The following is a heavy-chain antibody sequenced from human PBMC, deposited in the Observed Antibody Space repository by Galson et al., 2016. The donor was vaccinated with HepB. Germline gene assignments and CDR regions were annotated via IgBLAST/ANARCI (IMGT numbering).Heavy chain of an antibody. CDR3: TLIHRNASGITYEDYYYHMDL. CDR2: IKSKPGGGTA. J-gene: IGHJ6*03. V-gene: IGHV3-15*01. CDR1: GFTFYYAW. Sequence: SLRLSCAASGFTFYYAWMSWVRQAPGKGLEYIGRIKSKPGGGTADYAAAVKDRFTISRDDSSNTLYLQMNRLKIEDTAIYYCTLIHRNASGITYEDYYYHMDLWGKGTTVTVSS. D-gene: IGHD3-10*01.